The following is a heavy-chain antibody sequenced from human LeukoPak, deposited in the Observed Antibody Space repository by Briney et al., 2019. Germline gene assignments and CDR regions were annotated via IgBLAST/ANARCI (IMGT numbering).Heavy chain of an antibody. V-gene: IGHV3-74*01. J-gene: IGHJ4*02. D-gene: IGHD3-22*01. CDR3: AKETYYYDSSGLDY. CDR2: INEDGSTT. Sequence: GGSLRLSCAASGFTFSSNWMHWVRQAPGKGLVWVSRINEDGSTTNYEDSVKGRSTIFRDNAKNTLYLQMNSLRAEDTAVYYCAKETYYYDSSGLDYWGQGTLVTVSA. CDR1: GFTFSSNW.